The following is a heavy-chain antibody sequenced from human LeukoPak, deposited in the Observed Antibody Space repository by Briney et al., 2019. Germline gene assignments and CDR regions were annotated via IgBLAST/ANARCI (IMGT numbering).Heavy chain of an antibody. D-gene: IGHD1/OR15-1a*01. CDR3: AREFRTTTWSFDAFDL. Sequence: ASVNVSCKASGYTFTSYGTSWVRQAPGKGLEWVAWINPTSGGTNYAQKFQDRVTLTRDTSNNTSYMELSRLSSDDTAVYYCAREFRTTTWSFDAFDLWGQGTMVTVSS. V-gene: IGHV1-2*02. CDR1: GYTFTSYG. J-gene: IGHJ3*01. CDR2: INPTSGGT.